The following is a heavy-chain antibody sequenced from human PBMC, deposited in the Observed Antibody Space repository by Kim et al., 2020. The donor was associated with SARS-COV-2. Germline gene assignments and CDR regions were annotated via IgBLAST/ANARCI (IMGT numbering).Heavy chain of an antibody. CDR2: INPSGGST. V-gene: IGHV1-46*01. J-gene: IGHJ4*02. CDR1: GYTFTSYY. D-gene: IGHD2-2*01. Sequence: ASVKVSCKASGYTFTSYYMHWVRQAPGQGLEWMGIINPSGGSTSYAQKFQGRVTMTMDTSTSTVYMELSSLRSEDTAVYYCARDRKVGYCSSTSCQSPGMEFDYWGQGTLVTVSS. CDR3: ARDRKVGYCSSTSCQSPGMEFDY.